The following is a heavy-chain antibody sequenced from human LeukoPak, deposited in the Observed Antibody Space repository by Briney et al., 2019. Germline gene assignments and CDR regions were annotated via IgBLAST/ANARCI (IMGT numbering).Heavy chain of an antibody. CDR2: INFDGSST. V-gene: IGHV3-74*01. CDR1: GFTFSSHW. CDR3: ARGVRWHDFDS. Sequence: PGGSLRLSCTASGFTFSSHWMHWVRQAPGKGLVWVSRINFDGSSTYYADSVEGRFTISRDNSNNTLLLQMNSLRVEDTAVYYCARGVRWHDFDSWGQGTLVTVSS. J-gene: IGHJ4*02. D-gene: IGHD4-23*01.